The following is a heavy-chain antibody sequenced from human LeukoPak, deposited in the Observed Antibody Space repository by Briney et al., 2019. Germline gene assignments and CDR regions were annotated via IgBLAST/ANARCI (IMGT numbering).Heavy chain of an antibody. V-gene: IGHV3-23*01. CDR3: ARATRIAAAEYYFDY. D-gene: IGHD6-13*01. CDR1: GFTVSNYH. J-gene: IGHJ4*02. CDR2: ISGSGGST. Sequence: GGSLRLSCAASGFTVSNYHINWVRQAPGWGLEWVAAISGSGGSTYYADSVKGRFTISRDNSKNTLFLQMNSLRAEDTAVYYCARATRIAAAEYYFDYWGQGTLVTVSS.